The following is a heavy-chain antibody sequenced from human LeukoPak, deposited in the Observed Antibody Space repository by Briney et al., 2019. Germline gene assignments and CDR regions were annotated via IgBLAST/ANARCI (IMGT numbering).Heavy chain of an antibody. CDR2: INRSGSYI. CDR3: AKRGGYYLDY. V-gene: IGHV3-21*04. Sequence: GGSLRLSCAASGFTFSTYSMNWVRQAPGKGLEWVSSINRSGSYIFYADSVKGRFTISRDNTKNSLYLQMNSLRADDTAVYYCAKRGGYYLDYWGQGTLVTVSS. D-gene: IGHD3-16*01. CDR1: GFTFSTYS. J-gene: IGHJ4*02.